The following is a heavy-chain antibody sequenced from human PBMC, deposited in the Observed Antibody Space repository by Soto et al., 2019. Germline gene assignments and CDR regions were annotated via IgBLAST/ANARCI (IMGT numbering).Heavy chain of an antibody. CDR3: GRRGRGVTTTHNWSDP. Sequence: SETLSLTCTVSGDSISGHYWSWIRQPPGQGLEWIGEINQSGSTNYNPSLKSRVTISVDTSKNQLSLKLNSVTAADTAVYYCGRRGRGVTTTHNWSDPWGQGPLVPVSS. D-gene: IGHD4-17*01. V-gene: IGHV4-34*01. CDR2: INQSGST. CDR1: GDSISGHY. J-gene: IGHJ5*02.